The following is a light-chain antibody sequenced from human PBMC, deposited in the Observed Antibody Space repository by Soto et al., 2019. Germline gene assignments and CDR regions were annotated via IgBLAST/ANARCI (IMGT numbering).Light chain of an antibody. J-gene: IGKJ1*01. V-gene: IGKV4-1*01. CDR1: ESVLYRSNGRNY. Sequence: DIVMTQSPDSLAVSLGERATMHCKSSESVLYRSNGRNYLAWYQQKPGQPPKVLFYWASTRESGVPDRFSGSGSGTDFTLTISNLQAEDVAVYFCQDYGSSPQTFGQGTKVEI. CDR3: QDYGSSPQT. CDR2: WAS.